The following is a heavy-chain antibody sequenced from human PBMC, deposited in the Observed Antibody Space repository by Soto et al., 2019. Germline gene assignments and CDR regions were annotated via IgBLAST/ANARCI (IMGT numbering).Heavy chain of an antibody. J-gene: IGHJ4*02. CDR3: ARGGRWLRPQIDY. CDR2: INHSGST. Sequence: PSETLSLTCAVYGGSFSGYYWSWIRQPPGKGLEWIGEINHSGSTNYNPSLKSRVTISVDTSKNQFSLKLSSVTAADTAVYYCARGGRWLRPQIDYWGQGTLVTV. D-gene: IGHD5-12*01. V-gene: IGHV4-34*01. CDR1: GGSFSGYY.